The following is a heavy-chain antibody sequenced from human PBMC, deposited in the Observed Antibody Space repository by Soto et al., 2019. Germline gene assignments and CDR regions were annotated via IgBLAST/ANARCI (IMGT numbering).Heavy chain of an antibody. V-gene: IGHV3-74*01. D-gene: IGHD3-9*01. CDR1: GFSFSSYW. CDR3: ARSPGGYYID. CDR2: INTDGSST. J-gene: IGHJ3*01. Sequence: HLGGSLRLSCADSGFSFSSYWMHWVRQGPGKGLVWVSRINTDGSSTNYADSVKGRFTISRDNAKNTVYLQMNSLRAEDTAVYYCARSPGGYYIDWGQGTMVTVSS.